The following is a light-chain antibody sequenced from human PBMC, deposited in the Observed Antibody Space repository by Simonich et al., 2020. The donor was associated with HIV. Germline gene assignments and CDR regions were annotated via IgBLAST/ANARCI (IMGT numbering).Light chain of an antibody. V-gene: IGKV4-1*01. J-gene: IGKJ2*01. Sequence: DIVMTQSPDSLAVSLGERATINCKSSQSVLYSSNSNNYLAWYQQKPGQPPKMLIYWTSTRESGVPNRFSGSGSGTDFTLTSSSLQAEDVAVYYCQQYYSAPTFGQGTKLEIK. CDR3: QQYYSAPT. CDR1: QSVLYSSNSNNY. CDR2: WTS.